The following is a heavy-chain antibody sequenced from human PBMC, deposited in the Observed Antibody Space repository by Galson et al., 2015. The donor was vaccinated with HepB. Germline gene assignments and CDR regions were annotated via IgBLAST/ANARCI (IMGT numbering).Heavy chain of an antibody. CDR2: ISYDGSNK. J-gene: IGHJ6*02. V-gene: IGHV3-30*04. CDR3: ARENYVHGMDV. CDR1: GFTFSSYA. Sequence: SLRLSCAASGFTFSSYAMHWVRQAPGKGLEWVAVISYDGSNKYYADSVKGRFTISRDNSKNTLYLQMNSLRAEDTAVYYCARENYVHGMDVWGQGTTVTVSS. D-gene: IGHD1-7*01.